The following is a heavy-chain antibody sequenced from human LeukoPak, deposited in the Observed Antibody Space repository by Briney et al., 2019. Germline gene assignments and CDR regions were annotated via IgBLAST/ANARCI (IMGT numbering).Heavy chain of an antibody. CDR2: INPYDNST. Sequence: ASVKVSCKASGYTFIYYDMHWVRQAPGQGLEWVGTINPYDNSTNYAQKFQGRVTMTRDMSTSTVYMELNSLRSEDTAVYYCARGPYTSSSNYYYYYMDVWGKGTTVTVSS. CDR3: ARGPYTSSSNYYYYYMDV. D-gene: IGHD6-6*01. CDR1: GYTFIYYD. J-gene: IGHJ6*03. V-gene: IGHV1-46*01.